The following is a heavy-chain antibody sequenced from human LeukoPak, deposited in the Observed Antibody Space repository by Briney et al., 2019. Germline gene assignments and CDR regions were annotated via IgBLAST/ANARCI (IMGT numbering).Heavy chain of an antibody. Sequence: GSLRLSCAASGFTFSSYGMHWVRQAPGKGLEWVAFIRYDGSNKYYADSVKGRFTISRDNSKNTLYLQMNSLRAEDTAVYYCAKDYRSVELWFDYWGQGTLVTVSS. J-gene: IGHJ5*01. CDR3: AKDYRSVELWFDY. CDR1: GFTFSSYG. D-gene: IGHD1-26*01. V-gene: IGHV3-30*02. CDR2: IRYDGSNK.